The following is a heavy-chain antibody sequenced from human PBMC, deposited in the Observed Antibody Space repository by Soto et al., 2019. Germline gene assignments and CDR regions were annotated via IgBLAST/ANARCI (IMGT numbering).Heavy chain of an antibody. V-gene: IGHV3-23*01. Sequence: VGSLRLSCAASGFTFSSYAMSWVRQAPGKGLEWASAISGSGGSTYYADSVKGRFTISRDNSKNTLYLQMNSLRAEDTAVYYCAKDRGVVVVAATLYQHWGQGTLVTVSS. CDR1: GFTFSSYA. J-gene: IGHJ1*01. D-gene: IGHD2-15*01. CDR3: AKDRGVVVVAATLYQH. CDR2: ISGSGGST.